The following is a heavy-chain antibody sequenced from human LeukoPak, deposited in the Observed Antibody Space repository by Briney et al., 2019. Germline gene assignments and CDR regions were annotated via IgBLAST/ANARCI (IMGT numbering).Heavy chain of an antibody. J-gene: IGHJ4*02. CDR2: INNDGSST. CDR1: GFTFSSYW. V-gene: IGHV3-74*01. Sequence: GGSLRLSCAASGFTFSSYWMHWVRQAPGKGLVWVSRINNDGSSTTYADSVKGRFTISRDNSQNTLYLQMNSLRAEDTAVYYCSRGAAWMVEVATIISFEYWGQGTLVTVSS. CDR3: SRGAAWMVEVATIISFEY. D-gene: IGHD5-24*01.